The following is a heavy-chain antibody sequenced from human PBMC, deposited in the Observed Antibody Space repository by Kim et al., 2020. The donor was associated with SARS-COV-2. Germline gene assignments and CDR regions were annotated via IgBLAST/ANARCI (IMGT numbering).Heavy chain of an antibody. CDR2: ISAYNGNT. Sequence: ASVKVSCKASGYTFTSYGISWVRQAPGQGLEWMGWISAYNGNTNYAQKLQGRVTMTTDTSTSTAYMELRSLRSDDTAVYYCARTYSSSWVSAEYFQHWGQGTLVTVSS. D-gene: IGHD6-13*01. CDR1: GYTFTSYG. CDR3: ARTYSSSWVSAEYFQH. J-gene: IGHJ1*01. V-gene: IGHV1-18*04.